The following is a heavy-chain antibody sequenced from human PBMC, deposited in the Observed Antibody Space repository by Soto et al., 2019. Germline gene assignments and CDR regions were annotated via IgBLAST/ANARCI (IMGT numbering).Heavy chain of an antibody. CDR2: IWYDGSNK. Sequence: PGGSLSLSCAASEFTFSSYGMHWVRQAPGKGLEWVAVIWYDGSNKYYADSVKGRFTISRDNSKNTLYLQMNSLRAEDTAVYYCARGSGSYPTGYRKFRTSWFDYWGQGTLVTVSS. V-gene: IGHV3-33*01. J-gene: IGHJ4*02. CDR3: ARGSGSYPTGYRKFRTSWFDY. D-gene: IGHD1-26*01. CDR1: EFTFSSYG.